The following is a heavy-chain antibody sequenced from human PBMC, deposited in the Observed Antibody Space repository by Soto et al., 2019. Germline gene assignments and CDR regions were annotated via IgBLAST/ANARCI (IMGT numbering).Heavy chain of an antibody. J-gene: IGHJ4*02. CDR1: GGSISSSSYY. D-gene: IGHD3-22*01. V-gene: IGHV4-39*07. Sequence: SETLSLTCTVSGGSISSSSYYWGWIRQPPGKGLEWIGSIYYSGSTYYNPSFKSRVTISADTSKNQFSLKLSSVTAADTAVYYCAGTDGLSSGYQHASFDYWGKGSLVPVAS. CDR2: IYYSGST. CDR3: AGTDGLSSGYQHASFDY.